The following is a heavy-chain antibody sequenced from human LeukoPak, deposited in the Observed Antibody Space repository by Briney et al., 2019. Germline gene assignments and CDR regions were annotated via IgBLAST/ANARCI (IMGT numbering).Heavy chain of an antibody. V-gene: IGHV3-33*01. D-gene: IGHD1-26*01. CDR2: IWYDGSNK. J-gene: IGHJ5*02. Sequence: GRSLRLSCAASGFTFSSYGMHWVRQAPGKGLEWVAVIWYDGSNKYYADSVKGRFTISRDNSKNTLYLQMNSLRAEDTAVYYCARLGRRGNWFDLWGQGTLVTVSS. CDR3: ARLGRRGNWFDL. CDR1: GFTFSSYG.